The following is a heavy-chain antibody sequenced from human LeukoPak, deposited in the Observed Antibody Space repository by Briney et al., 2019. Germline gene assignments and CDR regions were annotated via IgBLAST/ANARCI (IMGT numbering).Heavy chain of an antibody. J-gene: IGHJ5*02. D-gene: IGHD6-13*01. Sequence: SETLSLTCTVSGGSISGYYWSWVRQPPGKGLEWIGYIYYSGSTNYNPSLKSRVTISVDTSKNQFSLKLSSVTAADTAVYYCARERYSSSWPKGWFDPWGQGTLVTVSS. CDR3: ARERYSSSWPKGWFDP. V-gene: IGHV4-59*01. CDR2: IYYSGST. CDR1: GGSISGYY.